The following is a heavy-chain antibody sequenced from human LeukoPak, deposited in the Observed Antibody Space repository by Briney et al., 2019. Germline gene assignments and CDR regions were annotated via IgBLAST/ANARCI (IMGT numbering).Heavy chain of an antibody. J-gene: IGHJ4*02. V-gene: IGHV1-69*04. CDR1: GGTFSSYA. D-gene: IGHD3-10*01. CDR3: ARDRFNYYGSGSHPYYFDY. CDR2: IIPILGIA. Sequence: ASVKVSCKASGGTFSSYAISWVRQAPGQGLEWMGRIIPILGIANYAQKFQGRVTITADKSTSTAYMELGSLRSEDTAVYYCARDRFNYYGSGSHPYYFDYWGQGTLVTVSS.